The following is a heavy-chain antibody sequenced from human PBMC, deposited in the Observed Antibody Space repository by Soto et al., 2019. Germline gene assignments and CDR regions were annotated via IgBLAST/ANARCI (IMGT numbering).Heavy chain of an antibody. Sequence: GGSLRLSCAASGFTFDDYAMHWVRQAPGKGLEWVSGISWNSGSIGYADSVKGRFTISRDNAKNSLYLQMNSLRAEDTALYYCAKESSGYDYMASIYYYYMDVWGKGTTVTVSS. J-gene: IGHJ6*03. CDR1: GFTFDDYA. V-gene: IGHV3-9*01. D-gene: IGHD5-12*01. CDR3: AKESSGYDYMASIYYYYMDV. CDR2: ISWNSGSI.